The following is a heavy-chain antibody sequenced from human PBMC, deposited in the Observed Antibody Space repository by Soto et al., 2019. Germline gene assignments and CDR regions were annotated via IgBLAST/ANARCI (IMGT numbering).Heavy chain of an antibody. CDR3: STDAPRYGYGGSCPRRVRWYFDC. Sequence: QVRLVQSGAEVKKPGASVKVSCKASGYTFTSYGISWVRQAPGQGLEWMGWISAYNGNTNYAPKHQGTVTMTTDTSTGTGYMQLRSLRSDDTAVYYCSTDAPRYGYGGSCPRRVRWYFDCWGQGPLVTVSS. CDR1: GYTFTSYG. J-gene: IGHJ4*02. CDR2: ISAYNGNT. D-gene: IGHD2-15*01. V-gene: IGHV1-18*01.